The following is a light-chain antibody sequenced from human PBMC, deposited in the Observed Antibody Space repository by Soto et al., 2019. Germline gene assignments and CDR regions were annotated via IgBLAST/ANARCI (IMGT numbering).Light chain of an antibody. Sequence: QSALTQPASVSGSPGQSITISCTGTSSDVCGYNYVSWYQQHPGKAPKFMIYDVSNRPSGVSNRFSGSKSDNTASLTISGLQAEDEADYYCSSYTTSNTRQIVFGTGTKVTVL. J-gene: IGLJ1*01. CDR1: SSDVCGYNY. CDR2: DVS. CDR3: SSYTTSNTRQIV. V-gene: IGLV2-14*01.